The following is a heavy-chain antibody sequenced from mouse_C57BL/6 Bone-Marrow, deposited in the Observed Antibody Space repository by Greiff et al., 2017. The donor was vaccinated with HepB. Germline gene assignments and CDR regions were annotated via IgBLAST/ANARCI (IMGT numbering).Heavy chain of an antibody. CDR1: GFTFSDYG. CDR2: ISNLAYSI. V-gene: IGHV5-15*01. CDR3: ARQGGAMDY. J-gene: IGHJ4*01. Sequence: EVQLVESGGGLVQPGGSLKLSCAASGFTFSDYGMAWVRQAPRKGPEWVAFISNLAYSIYYADTVTGRFTISRENAKNTLYLEMSSLRSEDTAMYYCARQGGAMDYWGQGTSVTVSS.